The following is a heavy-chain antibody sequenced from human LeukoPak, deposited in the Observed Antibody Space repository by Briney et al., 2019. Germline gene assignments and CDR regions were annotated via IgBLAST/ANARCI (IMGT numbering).Heavy chain of an antibody. CDR2: INPNSGGT. CDR1: GYTFTDYY. Sequence: GASVKVSCTSSGYTFTDYYMHWVRQAPGQGLEWMGWINPNSGGTKYAQKFQGRVTMTRDTSISTAYMELIRLTSDDTAVYYCARDLTGYSTGWYIKYYFDYWGQGTLVTVSS. V-gene: IGHV1-2*02. CDR3: ARDLTGYSTGWYIKYYFDY. J-gene: IGHJ4*02. D-gene: IGHD6-19*01.